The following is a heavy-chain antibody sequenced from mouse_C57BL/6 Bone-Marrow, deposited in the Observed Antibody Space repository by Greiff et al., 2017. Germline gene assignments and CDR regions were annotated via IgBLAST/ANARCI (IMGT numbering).Heavy chain of an antibody. V-gene: IGHV1-81*01. CDR2: IYPRSGNT. J-gene: IGHJ4*01. CDR3: ARKGYYDDHEGSNYAVDY. D-gene: IGHD2-4*01. Sequence: QVQLQQSGAELARPGASVKLSCKASGYTFTSYGISWVKQRTGQGLEWIGEIYPRSGNTYYNEKFKGKATLTADKSSSTAYMELRSLTSEDSAVYFCARKGYYDDHEGSNYAVDYWGQGTSVTGSS. CDR1: GYTFTSYG.